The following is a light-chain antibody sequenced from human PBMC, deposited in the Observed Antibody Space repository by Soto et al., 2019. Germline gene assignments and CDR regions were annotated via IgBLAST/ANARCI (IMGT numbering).Light chain of an antibody. Sequence: EIVLTQSPGTLSLSPGERATLSCRASQTVSSRFLAWYQHKPGQAPRLLIYDASDRATDIPNRFRGSGYGTDFTLTISSLEPEDFAVYYCQQRSTWPPITFGQGTRLEIK. CDR1: QTVSSRF. CDR3: QQRSTWPPIT. CDR2: DAS. J-gene: IGKJ5*01. V-gene: IGKV3-11*01.